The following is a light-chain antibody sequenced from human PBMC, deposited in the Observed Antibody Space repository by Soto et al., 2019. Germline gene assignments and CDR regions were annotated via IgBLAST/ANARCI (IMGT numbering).Light chain of an antibody. CDR3: QQRSNWPSIT. Sequence: PGERATLSCRASQSVSSSYLAWYQQKPGQAPRLLIYGASSRATGIPDRFSGSGSGTDFTLTISSLEPEDFAVYYCQQRSNWPSITFGQGTRLEI. J-gene: IGKJ5*01. CDR2: GAS. V-gene: IGKV3D-20*02. CDR1: QSVSSSY.